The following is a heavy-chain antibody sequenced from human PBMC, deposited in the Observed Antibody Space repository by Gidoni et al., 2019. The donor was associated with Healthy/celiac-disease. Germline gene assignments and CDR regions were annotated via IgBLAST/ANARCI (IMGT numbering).Heavy chain of an antibody. J-gene: IGHJ4*02. CDR2: IFYSGST. CDR3: ASLGGYDY. V-gene: IGHV4-39*01. D-gene: IGHD3-16*01. Sequence: QLQLQESGPGLVKPSETLSLTCTVSGGSISSSSYYWGWIRQPPGKGLEWFGSIFYSGSTYYNPSLKSRVTISVDTSKNQFSLKLSSVTAADTAVYYCASLGGYDYWGQGTLVTVSS. CDR1: GGSISSSSYY.